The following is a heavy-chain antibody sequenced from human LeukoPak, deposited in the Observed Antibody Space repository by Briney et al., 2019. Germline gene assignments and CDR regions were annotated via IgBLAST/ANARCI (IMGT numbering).Heavy chain of an antibody. V-gene: IGHV4-61*01. CDR3: ARTTEAHSWRTRYYDYYMDV. D-gene: IGHD6-13*01. CDR2: IYYSGST. CDR1: GYSISSGYY. J-gene: IGHJ6*03. Sequence: KPSETLSLTCTVSGYSISSGYYWGWIRQPPGQGLEWIGYIYYSGSTNYNPSLKSRVTISVDTSKNQFSLKLSSVTAAGTAVYYCARTTEAHSWRTRYYDYYMDVWGKGTTVTVSS.